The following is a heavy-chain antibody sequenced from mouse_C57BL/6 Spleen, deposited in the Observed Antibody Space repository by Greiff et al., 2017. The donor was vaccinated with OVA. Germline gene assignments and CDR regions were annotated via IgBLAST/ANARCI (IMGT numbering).Heavy chain of an antibody. J-gene: IGHJ3*01. V-gene: IGHV1-50*01. CDR1: GYTFTSYW. D-gene: IGHD2-5*01. CDR3: AQRRDSNYGFAY. Sequence: VQLQQPGAELVKPGASVKLSCTVSGYTFTSYWMQWVKQRPGQGLEWIGAIDPSDSYTNYNQKFKGKATLTVDTSSSTAYMQLSSLTSEDSAVYYCAQRRDSNYGFAYWGKGTLVTVSA. CDR2: IDPSDSYT.